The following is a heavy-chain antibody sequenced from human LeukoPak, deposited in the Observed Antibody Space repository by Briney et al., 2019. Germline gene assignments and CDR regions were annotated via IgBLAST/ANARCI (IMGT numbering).Heavy chain of an antibody. CDR1: GGSFSGYY. CDR3: ARGLRPDDYVWGSYRPLYFDY. Sequence: PSETLSLTCAVYGGSFSGYYWSWIRQPPGKGLEWIGEINHSGSTNYNPSLKSRVTISVDTSKNQFSLKLSSVTAADTAVYYCARGLRPDDYVWGSYRPLYFDYWGQGTLVTVSS. CDR2: INHSGST. V-gene: IGHV4-34*01. J-gene: IGHJ4*02. D-gene: IGHD3-16*02.